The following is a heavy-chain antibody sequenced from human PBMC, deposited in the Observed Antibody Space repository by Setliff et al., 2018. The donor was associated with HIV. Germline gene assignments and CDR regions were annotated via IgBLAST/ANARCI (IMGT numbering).Heavy chain of an antibody. CDR3: ARILSTTPPKY. CDR2: INEDGSEK. CDR1: GFTFSGFW. D-gene: IGHD5-12*01. J-gene: IGHJ4*02. Sequence: PGGSLRLSCAASGFTFSGFWMTWVRQAPGEGLEWVANINEDGSEKYYVDSVKGRFTISRDNSQNSLYLQINSLSAEDTAVYYCARILSTTPPKYWGQGSLVTVSS. V-gene: IGHV3-7*01.